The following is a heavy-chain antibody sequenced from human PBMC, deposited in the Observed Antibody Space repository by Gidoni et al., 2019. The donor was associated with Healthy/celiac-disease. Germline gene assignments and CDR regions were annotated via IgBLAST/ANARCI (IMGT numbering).Heavy chain of an antibody. D-gene: IGHD3-22*01. CDR1: GFTFSSYS. V-gene: IGHV3-23*01. CDR3: AKDQRITMIVVVTHFDY. Sequence: EVQLLESGGGLVQPGGSLRLSCADSGFTFSSYSMSWVRQAPGKGLEWVSAISGSGGSTYYADSVKGRFTISRDNSKNTLYLQMNSLRAEDTAVYYCAKDQRITMIVVVTHFDYWGQGTLVTVSS. J-gene: IGHJ4*02. CDR2: ISGSGGST.